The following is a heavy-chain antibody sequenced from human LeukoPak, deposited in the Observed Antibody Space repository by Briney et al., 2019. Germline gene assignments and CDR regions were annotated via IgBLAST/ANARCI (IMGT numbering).Heavy chain of an antibody. Sequence: GGSLRLSCAASGFTFSDYYMSWIRQAPGKGLEWVSYISRSGSTIYYADSVKGRFTISRDNAKNSLYLQMNSLRAEDTAVYYCARYDSSASFDYWGQGTLVTVSS. D-gene: IGHD3-22*01. V-gene: IGHV3-11*01. CDR3: ARYDSSASFDY. CDR2: ISRSGSTI. CDR1: GFTFSDYY. J-gene: IGHJ4*02.